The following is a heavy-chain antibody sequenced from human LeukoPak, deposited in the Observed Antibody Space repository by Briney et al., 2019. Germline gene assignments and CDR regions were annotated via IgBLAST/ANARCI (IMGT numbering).Heavy chain of an antibody. V-gene: IGHV3-7*01. CDR1: GFTFSSYW. J-gene: IGHJ4*02. Sequence: GGSLRLSCAASGFTFSSYWMSWVRQAPGKGLEWVANIKQDGSEKYYVDSVKGRFTISRDNAKNTLYLQMNSLRAEDTAVYYCARAVIAEDIDYWGQGTLVTVSS. D-gene: IGHD6-13*01. CDR2: IKQDGSEK. CDR3: ARAVIAEDIDY.